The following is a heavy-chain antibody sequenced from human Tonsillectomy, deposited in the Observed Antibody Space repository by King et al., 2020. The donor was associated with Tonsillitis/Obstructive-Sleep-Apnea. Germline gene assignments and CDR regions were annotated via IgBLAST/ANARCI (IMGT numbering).Heavy chain of an antibody. CDR1: GFTFSSYA. D-gene: IGHD6-6*01. CDR2: ISGSGGST. Sequence: VQLVESGGDLVQPGGSLRLSYAASGFTFSSYAMSWVRQAPGKGLEWVSVISGSGGSTYYADSVKGRFTISRDNSKNTLYLQMNSLRAEDTAVYYCAKELSSIDYFDYWGQGTLVTVSS. V-gene: IGHV3-23*04. J-gene: IGHJ4*02. CDR3: AKELSSIDYFDY.